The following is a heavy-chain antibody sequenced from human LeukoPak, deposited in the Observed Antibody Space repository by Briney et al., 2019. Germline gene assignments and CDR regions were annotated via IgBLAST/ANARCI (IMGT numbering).Heavy chain of an antibody. CDR2: ISASGRTT. J-gene: IGHJ4*02. CDR1: GFTFSSYA. V-gene: IGHV3-23*01. CDR3: AKLCSGGSCYWNY. D-gene: IGHD2-15*01. Sequence: GASLRLSCAAAGFTFSSYAMSWVRQAPGKGLEWVSHISASGRTTDYADSVKGRFTISRDNSKNTVYLQMNSLRAEDTAVYYCAKLCSGGSCYWNYWGQGTLVTASS.